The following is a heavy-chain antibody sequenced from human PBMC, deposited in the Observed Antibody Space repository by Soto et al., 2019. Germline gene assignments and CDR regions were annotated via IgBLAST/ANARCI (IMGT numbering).Heavy chain of an antibody. CDR1: GFTFSSYA. J-gene: IGHJ4*02. CDR2: ISGSGGST. CDR3: AKGLTTVPG. Sequence: EGQRLESGGGLVQPGWSLRLSCAASGFTFSSYARSWVRQAPGKGMEWVSAISGSGGSTYYADSVKGRCTISRDNSKNKLYLQMQRLSAEDTAVYYCAKGLTTVPGWGQGTLVTVS. V-gene: IGHV3-23*01. D-gene: IGHD4-17*01.